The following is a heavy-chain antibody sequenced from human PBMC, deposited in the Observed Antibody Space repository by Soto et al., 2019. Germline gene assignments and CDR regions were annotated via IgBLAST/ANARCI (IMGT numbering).Heavy chain of an antibody. CDR3: AKVLSSGSYSGALEY. D-gene: IGHD1-26*01. J-gene: IGHJ4*02. Sequence: GGSLRLSCVASGFSIPSFAMSWVGQAPGKGLEWASAISASGGSTYADSVKGRFTISRDNSKNTLYLQMNSLRVEDTAVYYCAKVLSSGSYSGALEYWGQGALVTVSS. V-gene: IGHV3-23*01. CDR2: ISASGGST. CDR1: GFSIPSFA.